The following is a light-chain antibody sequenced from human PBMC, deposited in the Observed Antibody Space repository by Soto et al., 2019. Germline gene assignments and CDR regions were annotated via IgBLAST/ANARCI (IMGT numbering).Light chain of an antibody. CDR2: AAS. J-gene: IGKJ4*01. Sequence: DIEMTQSPSSVSASVGDSVTITCRASQDIGYYLAWFQQRPGKAPQSLIFAASNLQSGVPSRFSGSGSGTHFTLTISSLQPEDFATFYCYQYNNYPLTFGGGTKVETK. CDR1: QDIGYY. V-gene: IGKV1-16*01. CDR3: YQYNNYPLT.